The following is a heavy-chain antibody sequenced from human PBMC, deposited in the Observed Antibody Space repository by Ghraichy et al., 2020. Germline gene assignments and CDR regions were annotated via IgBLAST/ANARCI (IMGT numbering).Heavy chain of an antibody. CDR2: INPNSGGT. CDR1: GYTFTGYY. J-gene: IGHJ3*02. D-gene: IGHD1-26*01. Sequence: ASVKVSCKASGYTFTGYYMHWVRQAPGQGLEWMGWINPNSGGTNYAQKFQGRVTMTRDTSISTAYMVLSRLRSDDTAVYYCARTSGSYFNDAFDIWGQGTMLTVSP. V-gene: IGHV1-2*02. CDR3: ARTSGSYFNDAFDI.